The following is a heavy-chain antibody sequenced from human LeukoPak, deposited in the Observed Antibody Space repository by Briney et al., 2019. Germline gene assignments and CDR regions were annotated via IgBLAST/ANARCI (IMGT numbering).Heavy chain of an antibody. Sequence: ASVKVSCKASGYSFSSYGMSWVRQAPGQGLEWMGWISTYNDNTQYAQRLQGRITMTTDASTSTAYMELRGLRPDDTAVYYCARGYNAYDLGFDYWGQGTLVTVSS. J-gene: IGHJ4*02. V-gene: IGHV1-18*01. CDR3: ARGYNAYDLGFDY. CDR2: ISTYNDNT. D-gene: IGHD5-12*01. CDR1: GYSFSSYG.